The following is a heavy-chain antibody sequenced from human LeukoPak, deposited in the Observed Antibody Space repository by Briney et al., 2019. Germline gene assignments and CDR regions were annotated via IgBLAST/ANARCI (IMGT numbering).Heavy chain of an antibody. Sequence: SETLSLTCAVYGGSFSGYYWSWIRQPPGKGLEWIGEINHSGSTNYNPSLKSRVTTSVDTSKNQFSLKLSSVTAADTAVYYCARWGFWSGQTYYFDYWGQGTLVTVSS. D-gene: IGHD3-3*01. J-gene: IGHJ4*02. V-gene: IGHV4-34*01. CDR3: ARWGFWSGQTYYFDY. CDR1: GGSFSGYY. CDR2: INHSGST.